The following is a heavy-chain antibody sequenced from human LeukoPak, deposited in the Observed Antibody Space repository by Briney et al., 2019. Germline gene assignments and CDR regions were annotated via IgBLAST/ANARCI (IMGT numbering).Heavy chain of an antibody. CDR3: AKDRSSWYYPFDS. D-gene: IGHD3-3*01. V-gene: IGHV3-23*01. CDR2: ISGSARNT. Sequence: GGSLRLSCVASGFTFSSYAMSWVRQAPGKGLEWVSFISGSARNTYYADSVKGRFTMSRDNSKRTVYLQMNSLRAEDTAVYYCAKDRSSWYYPFDSWGQGTLVTVSS. CDR1: GFTFSSYA. J-gene: IGHJ4*02.